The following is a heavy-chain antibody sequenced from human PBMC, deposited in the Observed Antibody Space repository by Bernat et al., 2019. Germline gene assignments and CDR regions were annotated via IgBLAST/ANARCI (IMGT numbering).Heavy chain of an antibody. CDR2: IYYSGST. CDR1: GGSISSGGYY. Sequence: QVQLQESGPGLVKPSQTLSLTCTVSGGSISSGGYYWYWVRQHPGKGLEWIGYIYYSGSTYYNPSLKSRVTISVDTSKNQFSLKLSSVTAADTAVYYCASRTMVRGVTVYNWFDPWGQGTLVTVSS. CDR3: ASRTMVRGVTVYNWFDP. J-gene: IGHJ5*02. V-gene: IGHV4-31*03. D-gene: IGHD3-10*01.